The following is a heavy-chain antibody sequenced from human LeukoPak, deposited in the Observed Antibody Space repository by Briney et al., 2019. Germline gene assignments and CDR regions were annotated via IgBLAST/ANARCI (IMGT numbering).Heavy chain of an antibody. Sequence: SETLSLTCTLSDGSISTFYWSWIRQPPGKGLEWLGHISYIGSTNYNPSLNSRVTISVDTSKNQFSLRLSSVTAADTAVYFCASSKPGYSSGLVGYWGQGTLVTVSS. D-gene: IGHD6-19*01. CDR3: ASSKPGYSSGLVGY. J-gene: IGHJ4*02. CDR1: DGSISTFY. V-gene: IGHV4-59*01. CDR2: ISYIGST.